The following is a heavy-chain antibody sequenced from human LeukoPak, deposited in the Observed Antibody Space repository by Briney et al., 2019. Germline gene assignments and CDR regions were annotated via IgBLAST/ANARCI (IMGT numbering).Heavy chain of an antibody. CDR2: INHSGST. V-gene: IGHV4-34*01. CDR1: GGSFSGYY. J-gene: IGHJ3*02. D-gene: IGHD5-18*01. CDR3: ARAQLAKAFDI. Sequence: SETLSLTCAVYGGSFSGYYWSWIRQPPGKELEWIGEINHSGSTNYNPSLKSRVTISVDTSKNQFSLKLSSVTAADTAVYYCARAQLAKAFDIWGQGTMVTVSS.